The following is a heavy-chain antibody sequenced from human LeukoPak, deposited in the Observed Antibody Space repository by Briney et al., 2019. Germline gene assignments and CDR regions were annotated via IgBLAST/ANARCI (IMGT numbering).Heavy chain of an antibody. J-gene: IGHJ4*02. CDR1: GFTFSSYG. D-gene: IGHD3-10*01. Sequence: GGSLRLSCAASGFTFSSYGMHWVRQAPGKGLEWVAVISYDGCNKYYADFVKGRFTISRDNSKNTLYLQMNSLRAEDTAVYYCAKDREYYYGSGSDYWGQGTLVTVSS. CDR2: ISYDGCNK. CDR3: AKDREYYYGSGSDY. V-gene: IGHV3-30*18.